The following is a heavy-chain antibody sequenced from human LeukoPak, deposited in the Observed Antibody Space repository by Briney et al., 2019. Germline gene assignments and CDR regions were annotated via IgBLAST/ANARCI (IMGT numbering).Heavy chain of an antibody. V-gene: IGHV4-61*02. CDR3: ASTMVRGVIAWAFDI. D-gene: IGHD3-10*01. J-gene: IGHJ3*02. CDR1: GYSISSGYY. CDR2: IYTSGST. Sequence: PSETLSLTCAVSGYSISSGYYWSWIRQPAGKGLEWIGRIYTSGSTNYNPSLKSRVTISVDTSKNQFSLKLSSVTAADTAVYYCASTMVRGVIAWAFDIWGQGTMVTVSS.